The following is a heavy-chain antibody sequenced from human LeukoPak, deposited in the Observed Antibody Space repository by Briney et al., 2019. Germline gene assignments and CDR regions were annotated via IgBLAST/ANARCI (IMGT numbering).Heavy chain of an antibody. D-gene: IGHD2-21*01. CDR3: ARTPLGELWENFDY. V-gene: IGHV3-7*03. Sequence: PGGSLRLSCAASGFTFSSYWMSWVRQAPGKGLEWVANIKQDGSEKYYVDSVKGRFTISRDNAKNSLYLQMNSLRAEDTAVYYCARTPLGELWENFDYWGQGTLVTVSS. CDR1: GFTFSSYW. J-gene: IGHJ4*02. CDR2: IKQDGSEK.